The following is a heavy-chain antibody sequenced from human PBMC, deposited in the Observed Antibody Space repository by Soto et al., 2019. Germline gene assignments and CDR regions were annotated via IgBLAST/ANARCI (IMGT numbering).Heavy chain of an antibody. J-gene: IGHJ5*02. CDR2: INHSGST. Sequence: PSETLSLTCAVYGGSFSGYYWSWIRQPPGKGLEWIGEINHSGSTNYNPSLKSRVTISVDTSKNQFSLKLSSVTAADTAVYYCARVTIFRVLIPPARLWTDPSGQGXLVTVSS. V-gene: IGHV4-34*01. CDR1: GGSFSGYY. D-gene: IGHD3-10*01. CDR3: ARVTIFRVLIPPARLWTDP.